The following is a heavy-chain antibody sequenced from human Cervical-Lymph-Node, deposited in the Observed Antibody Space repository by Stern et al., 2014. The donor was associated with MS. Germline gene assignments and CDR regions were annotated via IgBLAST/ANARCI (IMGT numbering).Heavy chain of an antibody. CDR1: GFSFNSTGVG. Sequence: QITLKESGPTLVKPTQTLTLTCTFSGFSFNSTGVGVGWIRQPPGKALEWLAILYWDDDKRYSPSLQSRLTITKDPSKDQVVLTMTNLDPVDTATYFCAHRHGWLRAFDIWGPGTTVTVSS. D-gene: IGHD5-24*01. V-gene: IGHV2-5*02. CDR3: AHRHGWLRAFDI. J-gene: IGHJ3*02. CDR2: LYWDDDK.